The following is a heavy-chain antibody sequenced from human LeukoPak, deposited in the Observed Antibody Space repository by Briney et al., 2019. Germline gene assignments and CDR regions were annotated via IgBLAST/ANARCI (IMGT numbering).Heavy chain of an antibody. V-gene: IGHV3-33*06. CDR3: AKDLGYCSGGSCQIGNY. CDR2: IWYDGSNK. D-gene: IGHD2-15*01. CDR1: GFTFSSYG. Sequence: GGSLRLSCAASGFTFSSYGMHWVRLAPGKGLEWVAVIWYDGSNKYYAGSVKGRFTNSRDNSKNTLYLQMNSLRAEDTAVYYCAKDLGYCSGGSCQIGNYWGQGTLVTVSS. J-gene: IGHJ4*02.